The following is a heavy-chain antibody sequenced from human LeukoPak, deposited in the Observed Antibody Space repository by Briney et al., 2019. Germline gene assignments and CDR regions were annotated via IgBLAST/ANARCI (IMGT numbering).Heavy chain of an antibody. CDR3: AKDSSVYHYDSRSLDY. CDR2: IKQDGSEK. D-gene: IGHD3-22*01. CDR1: RFTFSDYW. Sequence: HPGGSLRLACAASRFTFSDYWTMWVRQAPGKGLELVANIKQDGSEKQYVDSVKGRFTISRDNAKNSLYLQMNSLRAEDTAVYYCAKDSSVYHYDSRSLDYWGLGTLVTVSS. J-gene: IGHJ4*02. V-gene: IGHV3-7*01.